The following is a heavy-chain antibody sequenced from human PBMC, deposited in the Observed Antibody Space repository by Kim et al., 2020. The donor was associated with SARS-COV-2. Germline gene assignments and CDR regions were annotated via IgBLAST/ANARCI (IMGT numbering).Heavy chain of an antibody. CDR3: ARVLSYYDSSGYIY. Sequence: ADSVKGRLTISRDNAKNTLYLHMNSLRAEDTAMYYCARVLSYYDSSGYIYWGQGTLVTVSS. J-gene: IGHJ4*02. V-gene: IGHV3-74*01. D-gene: IGHD3-22*01.